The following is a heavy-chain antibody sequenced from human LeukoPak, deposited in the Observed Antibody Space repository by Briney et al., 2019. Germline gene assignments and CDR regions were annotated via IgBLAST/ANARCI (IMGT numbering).Heavy chain of an antibody. CDR3: TRVGDYGGNWAWYFDL. J-gene: IGHJ2*01. CDR2: IKSKTDGGTT. V-gene: IGHV3-15*05. CDR1: AFTFRTYW. D-gene: IGHD4-23*01. Sequence: GGSLRLSCAASAFTFRTYWMSWVRQAPGKGLEWVGRIKSKTDGGTTDYAAPVKGRFTISRDDSKNTLYLQMNSLRAEDTAVYYCTRVGDYGGNWAWYFDLWGRGTLVTVSS.